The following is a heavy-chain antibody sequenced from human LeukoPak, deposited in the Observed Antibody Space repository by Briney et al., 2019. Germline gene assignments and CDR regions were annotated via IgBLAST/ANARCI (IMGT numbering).Heavy chain of an antibody. Sequence: PGGSLRLSCAASGFTFSNYGMHWVRQAPGKGLEWVAFIRFDGTSKYYADSVKGRFTISRDNAKNTLYLQMNSLRAEDTAVYYCARAGRGLRYFDWLTYDYWGQGTLATVSS. CDR3: ARAGRGLRYFDWLTYDY. D-gene: IGHD3-9*01. CDR2: IRFDGTSK. V-gene: IGHV3-30*02. CDR1: GFTFSNYG. J-gene: IGHJ4*02.